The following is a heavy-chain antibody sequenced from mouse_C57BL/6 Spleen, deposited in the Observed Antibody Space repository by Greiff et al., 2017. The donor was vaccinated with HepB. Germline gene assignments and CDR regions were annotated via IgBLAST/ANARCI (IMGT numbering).Heavy chain of an antibody. CDR2: ISSGGDYI. J-gene: IGHJ1*03. Sequence: EVKLEESGEGLVKPGGSLKLSCAASGFTFSSYAMSWVRQTPEKRLEWVAYISSGGDYIYYADTVKGRFTISRDNARNTLYLQMSSLKSEDTAMYYCTRVGYYYPWYFDVWGTGTTVTVSS. D-gene: IGHD1-1*01. V-gene: IGHV5-9-1*02. CDR3: TRVGYYYPWYFDV. CDR1: GFTFSSYA.